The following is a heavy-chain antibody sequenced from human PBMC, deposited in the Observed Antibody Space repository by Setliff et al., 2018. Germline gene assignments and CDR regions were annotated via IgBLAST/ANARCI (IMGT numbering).Heavy chain of an antibody. CDR2: IYYSGKT. CDR3: ARIGHFDFWRGFGVGAFDL. Sequence: SETLSLTCTVSGGSISSYYWSWIRQPPGKGLEWVASIYYSGKTYSNPSFKSRVTMSLDKSKNQFSLKLASVTAADTALYYCARIGHFDFWRGFGVGAFDLWGHGSVVTVSS. V-gene: IGHV4-59*04. J-gene: IGHJ3*01. CDR1: GGSISSYY. D-gene: IGHD3-3*01.